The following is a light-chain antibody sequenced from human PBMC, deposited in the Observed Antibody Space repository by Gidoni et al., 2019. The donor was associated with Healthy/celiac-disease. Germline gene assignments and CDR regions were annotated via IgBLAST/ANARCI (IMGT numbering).Light chain of an antibody. V-gene: IGKV1-8*01. J-gene: IGKJ3*01. CDR3: QQYYSYPPV. Sequence: AIRMTQSPSSFSASTGDRVTITCRASQGISSYLAWYQQKPGKAPKLLIYAASTLQSGVPSRFSGSGSGTDFTLTISCLQSEDFATYCQQYYSYPPVFGPGTKVDIK. CDR1: QGISSY. CDR2: AAS.